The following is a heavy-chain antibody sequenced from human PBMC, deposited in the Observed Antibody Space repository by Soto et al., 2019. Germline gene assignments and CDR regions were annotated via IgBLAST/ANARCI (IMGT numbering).Heavy chain of an antibody. CDR1: AFTFSSYI. CDR3: ARDQGYLRVTYRYTWAPLLAP. Sequence: VQLVESGGSVVQPGRSLRLSCAASAFTFSSYIRHWVRQAPGKGLEWVAGISYDETNKHYGDSVKGRFTSSRDNSKNALYLQMNSLRPEDMAVYYCARDQGYLRVTYRYTWAPLLAPLGQGTLVTVSS. D-gene: IGHD3-16*02. V-gene: IGHV3-30-3*01. J-gene: IGHJ5*02. CDR2: ISYDETNK.